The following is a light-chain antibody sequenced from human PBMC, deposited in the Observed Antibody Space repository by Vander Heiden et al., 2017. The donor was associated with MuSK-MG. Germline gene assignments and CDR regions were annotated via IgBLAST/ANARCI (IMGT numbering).Light chain of an antibody. CDR1: QSVSSNY. CDR2: GAS. J-gene: IGKJ1*01. CDR3: QQDDSSPRT. Sequence: EIVLTQSPGTLSLSPGERATLSCRASQSVSSNYLAWYQQKPGQAPRLLIYGASSRAAGIPDRFSGSGSGTDFTLTISRLEPEDFAVYYCQQDDSSPRTFGQGSKVEMK. V-gene: IGKV3-20*01.